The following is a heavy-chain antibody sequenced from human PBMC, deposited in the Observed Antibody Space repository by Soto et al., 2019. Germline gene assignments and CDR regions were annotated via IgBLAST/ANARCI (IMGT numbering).Heavy chain of an antibody. Sequence: SETLSLTCAVYGGSFSGYFWSWIRQPPGKGLEWIGNIFYSGTTYYNPSLKSRVTISVDTSKNQFSLKLSSVTAADTAVYFCARGVLYWGQGTLVTVSS. CDR1: GGSFSGYF. CDR3: ARGVLY. D-gene: IGHD1-1*01. V-gene: IGHV4-34*09. J-gene: IGHJ4*02. CDR2: IFYSGTT.